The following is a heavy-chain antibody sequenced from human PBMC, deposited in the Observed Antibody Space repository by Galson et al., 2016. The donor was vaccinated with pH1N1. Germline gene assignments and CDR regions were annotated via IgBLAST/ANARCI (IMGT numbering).Heavy chain of an antibody. J-gene: IGHJ4*02. CDR2: INPNSDVT. V-gene: IGHV1-2*02. CDR1: GYTFTDYC. Sequence: SVKVSCKASGYTFTDYCIHWVRQAPGKGLEWMGWINPNSDVTKYAQKFQDRGTMTRDTSINTAYMELSGLTSDDTAVYYCARDPKGGIPFNYWGQGTLVTLSS. CDR3: ARDPKGGIPFNY. D-gene: IGHD1-26*01.